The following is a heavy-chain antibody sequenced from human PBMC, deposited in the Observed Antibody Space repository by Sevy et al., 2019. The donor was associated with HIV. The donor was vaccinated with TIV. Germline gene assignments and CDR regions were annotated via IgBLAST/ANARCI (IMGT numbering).Heavy chain of an antibody. CDR2: ISFDGRNE. V-gene: IGHV3-30*04. J-gene: IGHJ4*01. CDR1: GFTFGNHA. D-gene: IGHD2-8*01. Sequence: GGSLRLSCAASGFTFGNHAIHWVRQAPGKGLEWVAIISFDGRNEHYAGSVKGRFTISRDNSKKTVYLQMTNLRSEDAADYYCARDHCTDGVCFRSGYFDYWGQGTLVTVSS. CDR3: ARDHCTDGVCFRSGYFDY.